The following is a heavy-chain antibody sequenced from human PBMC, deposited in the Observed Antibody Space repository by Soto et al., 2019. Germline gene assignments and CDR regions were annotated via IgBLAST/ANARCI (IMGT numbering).Heavy chain of an antibody. CDR3: ATSNWFDP. Sequence: PSETLPLTSTDSAGFIRSRCYYWGWIRQPPGKGLEWIGTIYYSGSTYYNLSLKSRVTISVDTSKNQFSLKLSPVTAADTAVYYCATSNWFDPWGQGTQVT. V-gene: IGHV4-39*01. CDR1: AGFIRSRCYY. J-gene: IGHJ5*02. CDR2: IYYSGST.